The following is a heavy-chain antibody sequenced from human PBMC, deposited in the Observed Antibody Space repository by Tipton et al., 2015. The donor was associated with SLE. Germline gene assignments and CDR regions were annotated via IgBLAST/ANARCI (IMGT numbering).Heavy chain of an antibody. CDR3: AKGPSAYYGMDV. CDR2: ISSSGSTI. CDR1: GLTFSTYS. J-gene: IGHJ6*02. V-gene: IGHV3-48*04. Sequence: SLRLSCAASGLTFSTYSMNWVRQAPGKGLEWVSYISSSGSTIYYADSVKGRFTISRDNAKNSLYLQMNSLRAEDTAVYYCAKGPSAYYGMDVWGQGTTVTVSS.